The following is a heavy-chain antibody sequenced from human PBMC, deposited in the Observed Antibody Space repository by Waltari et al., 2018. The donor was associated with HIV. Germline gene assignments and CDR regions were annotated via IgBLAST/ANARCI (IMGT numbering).Heavy chain of an antibody. CDR1: GGSISSYY. Sequence: QVQLQESGPGLVKPSETLSLPCTVSGGSISSYYWSWIRQPPGKGLEWIGYIYYSGSTNYNPSLKSRVTISVDTSKNQFSLKLSSVTAADTAVYYCACGYDYVWGSYRRGWFDPWGQGTLVTVSS. V-gene: IGHV4-59*01. J-gene: IGHJ5*02. CDR3: ACGYDYVWGSYRRGWFDP. CDR2: IYYSGST. D-gene: IGHD3-16*02.